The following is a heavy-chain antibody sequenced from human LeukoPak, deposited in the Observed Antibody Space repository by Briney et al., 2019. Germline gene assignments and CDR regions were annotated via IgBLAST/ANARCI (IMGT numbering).Heavy chain of an antibody. D-gene: IGHD3-16*01. J-gene: IGHJ4*02. CDR3: ATSIERSTWGSHALDF. CDR1: GFTFSDSG. CDR2: LSYDGSLK. V-gene: IGHV3-30*04. Sequence: SGTSLRLSCTGSGFTFSDSGMHWVRQAPGKGLEWMAILSYDGSLKYYADSVKGRFTISRDNSKNTLYLQMNSLRVEDTAVYYCATSIERSTWGSHALDFWGQGTLVTVSS.